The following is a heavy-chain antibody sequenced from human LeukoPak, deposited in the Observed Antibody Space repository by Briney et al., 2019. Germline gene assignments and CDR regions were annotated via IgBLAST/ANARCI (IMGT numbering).Heavy chain of an antibody. V-gene: IGHV1-69*05. CDR1: GGTFSSYA. CDR3: VRGGFHGYYVSSAYDAFDI. J-gene: IGHJ3*02. Sequence: SVKVSCKASGGTFSSYAISWVRQAPGQGLEWMGGIIPIFGTANYAQKFQGRVTITTDESTSTAYMELGRLRSEDTAVYYCVRGGFHGYYVSSAYDAFDIWGQGTMVTVSS. CDR2: IIPIFGTA. D-gene: IGHD3-22*01.